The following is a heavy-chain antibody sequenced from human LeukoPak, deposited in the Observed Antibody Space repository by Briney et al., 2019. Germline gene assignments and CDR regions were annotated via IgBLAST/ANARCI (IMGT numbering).Heavy chain of an antibody. CDR1: GFTFSSHS. CDR2: ISSSSSTI. V-gene: IGHV3-48*01. Sequence: GGSLRLSCAASGFTFSSHSMNWVRQAPGKGLEWVSYISSSSSTIYYADSVKGRFTISRDNAKNSLYLQMNSLRAEDTAVYYCAKVDASSSGFDPWGQGTLVTVSS. CDR3: AKVDASSSGFDP. D-gene: IGHD6-6*01. J-gene: IGHJ5*02.